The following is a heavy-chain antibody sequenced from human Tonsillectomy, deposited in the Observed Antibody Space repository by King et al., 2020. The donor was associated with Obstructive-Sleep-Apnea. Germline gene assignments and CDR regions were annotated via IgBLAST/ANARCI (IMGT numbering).Heavy chain of an antibody. D-gene: IGHD6-19*01. V-gene: IGHV3-9*01. CDR1: GFTFEDYA. J-gene: IGHJ4*02. Sequence: VQLVQSGGGLVQPGRSLRLSCAASGFTFEDYAMHWVRQAPGKGLEWVSGISWNSGSIGYAASVKGRFTTSRDNAKNSLYLQMNSLRAEDTALYYCAKDNSSGWYRGLDNCGQGTLVSVSS. CDR3: AKDNSSGWYRGLDN. CDR2: ISWNSGSI.